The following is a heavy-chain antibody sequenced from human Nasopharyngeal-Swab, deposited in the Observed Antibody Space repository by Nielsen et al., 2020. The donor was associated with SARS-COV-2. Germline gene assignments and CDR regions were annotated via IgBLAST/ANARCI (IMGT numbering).Heavy chain of an antibody. CDR3: ARGTATGWFDP. D-gene: IGHD4-17*01. CDR1: GFTFSDSY. CDR2: ISSSSSYT. V-gene: IGHV3-11*05. J-gene: IGHJ5*02. Sequence: GGSLGLPCAPSGFTFSDSYMSWFRQAPGKGLEWVSYISSSSSYTNYADSVEGRFTISRDNAKNSLYLQMNSLRAEDTAVYYCARGTATGWFDPWGQGTLVTVSS.